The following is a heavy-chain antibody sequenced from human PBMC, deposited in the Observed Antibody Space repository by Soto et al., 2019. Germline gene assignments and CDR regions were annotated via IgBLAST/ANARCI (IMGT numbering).Heavy chain of an antibody. Sequence: ASVKVSCKASGYTFTSYAMHWVRQAPGQRLEWMGWINAGNSDTKYSQKFQGRVTITSDTSASTAYMELSSLRSEDTAVYYCARDQVPAALLGWFDPWGQGTLVTVSS. CDR1: GYTFTSYA. D-gene: IGHD2-2*01. CDR2: INAGNSDT. V-gene: IGHV1-3*01. J-gene: IGHJ5*02. CDR3: ARDQVPAALLGWFDP.